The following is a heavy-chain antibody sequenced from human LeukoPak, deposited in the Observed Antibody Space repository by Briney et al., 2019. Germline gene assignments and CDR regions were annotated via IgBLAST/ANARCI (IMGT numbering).Heavy chain of an antibody. CDR2: IYYSGST. Sequence: PSETLSLTYTLSGGSISSYYWSWIRQPPGKGLEWIGYIYYSGSTNYNPSLKSRVTISVDTSKNQFSLKLSSVTAADTAVYYCARRYSYGASDAFDIWGQGTMVTVSS. CDR3: ARRYSYGASDAFDI. D-gene: IGHD5-18*01. J-gene: IGHJ3*02. V-gene: IGHV4-59*08. CDR1: GGSISSYY.